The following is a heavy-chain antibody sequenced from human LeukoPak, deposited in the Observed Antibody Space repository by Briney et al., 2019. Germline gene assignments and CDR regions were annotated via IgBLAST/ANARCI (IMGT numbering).Heavy chain of an antibody. CDR1: GGSISSGSYY. Sequence: SETLSLTCTVSGGSISSGSYYWSWIRQPAGKGLEWIGRIYTSGSTNYNPSLKSQVTISVDTSKNQFSLKLSSVTAADTAVYYCARSFSGSYYYYYMDVWGKGTTVTISS. CDR3: ARSFSGSYYYYYMDV. V-gene: IGHV4-61*02. CDR2: IYTSGST. J-gene: IGHJ6*03. D-gene: IGHD1-26*01.